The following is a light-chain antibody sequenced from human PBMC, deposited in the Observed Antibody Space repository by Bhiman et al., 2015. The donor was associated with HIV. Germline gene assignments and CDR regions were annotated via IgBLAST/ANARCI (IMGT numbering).Light chain of an antibody. Sequence: QSALTQPASVSGSPGQSITISCTGTSSDVGGYNYVSWFQQYPGKAPKLMIYDVSNRPSGVSNRFSGSKSDNTASLTISGLQAEDEADYYCSSYASSGPSHVIFGGGTKVDRP. CDR1: SSDVGGYNY. CDR3: SSYASSGPSHVI. J-gene: IGLJ2*01. V-gene: IGLV2-14*03. CDR2: DVS.